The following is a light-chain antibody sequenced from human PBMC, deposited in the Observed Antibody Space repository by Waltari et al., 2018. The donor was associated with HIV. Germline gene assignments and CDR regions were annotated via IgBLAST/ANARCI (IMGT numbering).Light chain of an antibody. CDR2: DAS. J-gene: IGKJ3*01. V-gene: IGKV1-39*01. CDR3: QQLSSFPLT. Sequence: DIQMTQSPSSLSASVGDRVSITCRVSQAVANKVIWFQQKPGKAPKLLIYDASRLPSGVPSRFSGSGSGTDFTLSINDVQPDDFASYFCQQLSSFPLTFGPGTRVDVK. CDR1: QAVANK.